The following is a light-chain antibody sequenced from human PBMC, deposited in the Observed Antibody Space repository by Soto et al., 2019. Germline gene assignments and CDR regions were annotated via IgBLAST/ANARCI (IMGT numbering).Light chain of an antibody. V-gene: IGLV1-47*02. CDR3: AAWDDSLRGVM. Sequence: QSVLTQPPSVSGAPGQRVTLSCTGNTSNLGAGYDVHWYQQLPGAAPKLLIYSNDQRPSGVPDRVSGSKSGTSASLAISDLRSEDEADYFCAAWDDSLRGVMFGGGTKLTVL. CDR2: SND. J-gene: IGLJ3*02. CDR1: TSNLGAGYD.